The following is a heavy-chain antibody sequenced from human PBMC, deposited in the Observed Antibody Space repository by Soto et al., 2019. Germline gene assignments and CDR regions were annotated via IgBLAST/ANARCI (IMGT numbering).Heavy chain of an antibody. CDR3: AKHFHSSGYYLGFDY. D-gene: IGHD6-19*01. J-gene: IGHJ4*02. CDR1: GGTFSSYA. CDR2: VIPIFATA. V-gene: IGHV1-69*12. Sequence: QVQLVQSGAEVKKPGSSVKVSCKASGGTFSSYAISWVRQAPGQGLEWMGGVIPIFATANYAQKFQGRVTITADESTSTAYMELSSLRSEDKAVYYCAKHFHSSGYYLGFDYWGQGTLVTVSS.